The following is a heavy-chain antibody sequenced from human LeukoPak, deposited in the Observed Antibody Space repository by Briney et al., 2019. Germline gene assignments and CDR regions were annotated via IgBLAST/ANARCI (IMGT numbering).Heavy chain of an antibody. Sequence: ASVKVSCKASGYTFTSYGISWVRQAPGQGLEWMGWISAYNGNTNYAQKLQGRVTMTTDTSTSTAYMELRSLRSDDTAVYYCARDRAVDTAIVTSDYWGQGTLVTVSS. CDR2: ISAYNGNT. CDR1: GYTFTSYG. V-gene: IGHV1-18*04. J-gene: IGHJ4*02. D-gene: IGHD5-18*01. CDR3: ARDRAVDTAIVTSDY.